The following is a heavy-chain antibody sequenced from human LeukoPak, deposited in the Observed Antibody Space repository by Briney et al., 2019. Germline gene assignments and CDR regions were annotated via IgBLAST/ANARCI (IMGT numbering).Heavy chain of an antibody. Sequence: GESLKISCKGSGYSFTNYWIGWVRQMPGKGLEWMGIIYPGDSDTRYSPSFQGQVIISADKSISTTYLQWSSLKASDTAMYYCVRRYSSSSIDYWGLGTLVTVSS. CDR1: GYSFTNYW. V-gene: IGHV5-51*01. CDR2: IYPGDSDT. CDR3: VRRYSSSSIDY. J-gene: IGHJ4*02. D-gene: IGHD6-6*01.